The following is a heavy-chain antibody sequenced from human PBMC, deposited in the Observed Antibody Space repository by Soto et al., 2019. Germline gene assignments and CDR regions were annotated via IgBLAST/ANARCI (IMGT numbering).Heavy chain of an antibody. CDR2: ISGSGGST. Sequence: PWGSMRLSCAASGFTFSSYAMSWVRKAPGKGLEWVSAISGSGGSTYYADSVKGRFTISRDNSKNTLYLQMNSLRPEHTAVYYCAKVIAARYGMDVWGQGTTVTVSS. D-gene: IGHD6-13*01. J-gene: IGHJ6*02. V-gene: IGHV3-23*01. CDR1: GFTFSSYA. CDR3: AKVIAARYGMDV.